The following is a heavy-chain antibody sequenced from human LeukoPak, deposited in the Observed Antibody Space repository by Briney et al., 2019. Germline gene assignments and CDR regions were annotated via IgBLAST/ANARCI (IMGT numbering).Heavy chain of an antibody. CDR1: GDSINNYY. V-gene: IGHV4-59*01. CDR3: ARDPVGATYDY. D-gene: IGHD1-26*01. CDR2: IHHSGAT. Sequence: PSETLSLTCTVSGDSINNYYWSWVRQPPGKGLEWIGYIHHSGATTYNPSLKSRVTISLDTSKKQFSLELTSVTAADTAVYYCARDPVGATYDYWGQGTLVTVSS. J-gene: IGHJ4*02.